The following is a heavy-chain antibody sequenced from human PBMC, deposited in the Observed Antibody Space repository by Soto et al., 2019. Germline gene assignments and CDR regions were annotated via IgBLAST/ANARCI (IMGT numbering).Heavy chain of an antibody. CDR3: ARDALYDYDSSGYSGPDY. D-gene: IGHD3-22*01. CDR1: GFTFSSYG. CDR2: IWYDGSNK. Sequence: PGGSLRLSCAASGFTFSSYGMHWVRQAPGKGLEWVAVIWYDGSNKYYADSVKGRFTISRDNSKNTLYLQMNSLRAEDTAVYYCARDALYDYDSSGYSGPDYWGQGTLVTVS. V-gene: IGHV3-33*01. J-gene: IGHJ4*02.